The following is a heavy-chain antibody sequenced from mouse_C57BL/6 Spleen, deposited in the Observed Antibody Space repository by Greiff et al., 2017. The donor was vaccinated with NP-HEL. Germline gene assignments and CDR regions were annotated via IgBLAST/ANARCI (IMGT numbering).Heavy chain of an antibody. CDR2: ILPGSGST. CDR1: GYTFTGYW. CDR3: AKGGHYCGSSHYYAMDY. D-gene: IGHD1-1*01. V-gene: IGHV1-9*01. Sequence: VQLQQSGAELMKPGASVKLSCKATGYTFTGYWIEWVKQRPGHGLEWIGEILPGSGSTNSNEKSKGKATFTADTSSNTAYMQLRSLTTEDSAIYYCAKGGHYCGSSHYYAMDYWGQGTAVTVPA. J-gene: IGHJ4*01.